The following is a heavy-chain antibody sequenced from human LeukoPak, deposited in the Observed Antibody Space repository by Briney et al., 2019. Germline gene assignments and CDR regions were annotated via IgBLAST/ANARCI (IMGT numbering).Heavy chain of an antibody. CDR1: GGSISSSSYY. CDR3: ARRGQYCSSTSCYPFDY. D-gene: IGHD2-2*01. CDR2: IYYNGST. Sequence: PSETLSLTCTVSGGSISSSSYYWGWIRQPPGKGLEWIGSIYYNGSTYYNPSLKSRVTISVDTSKNQFSLKLSSVTAADTAVYYCARRGQYCSSTSCYPFDYWGQGTLVTVSS. J-gene: IGHJ4*02. V-gene: IGHV4-39*01.